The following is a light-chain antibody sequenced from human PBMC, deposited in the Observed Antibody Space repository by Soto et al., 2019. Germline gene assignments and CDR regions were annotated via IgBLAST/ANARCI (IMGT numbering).Light chain of an antibody. Sequence: DIVLTQYPGTLSLSPGERATLSCRAIQSLSCRDLAWYQQKTDQAPGLLIFGASYRATGIPARFSGSGSGTEFNLTISSLQSEDFAVYFCQQYDDWRRLTFGGGTKVDI. J-gene: IGKJ4*01. V-gene: IGKV3D-15*01. CDR3: QQYDDWRRLT. CDR2: GAS. CDR1: QSLSCRD.